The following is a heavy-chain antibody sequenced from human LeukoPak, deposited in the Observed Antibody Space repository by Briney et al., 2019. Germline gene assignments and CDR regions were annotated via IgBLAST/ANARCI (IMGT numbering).Heavy chain of an antibody. CDR3: ARGAYSSSWSSAYYFGY. CDR2: ISWNSGSI. Sequence: GGSLRLPCAASGFTFDDYAMHWVRQAPGKGLEWVSGISWNSGSIGYADSVKGRFTISRDNAKNSLYLQMNSLRAEDTALYYCARGAYSSSWSSAYYFGYWGQGTLVTVSS. CDR1: GFTFDDYA. D-gene: IGHD6-13*01. V-gene: IGHV3-9*01. J-gene: IGHJ4*02.